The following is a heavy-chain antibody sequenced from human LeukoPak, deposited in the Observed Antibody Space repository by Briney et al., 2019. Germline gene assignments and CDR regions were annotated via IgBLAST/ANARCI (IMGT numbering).Heavy chain of an antibody. J-gene: IGHJ6*02. Sequence: GGSLTLSCAASGFTFSSYSMNWVRQAPGKGLEWVSSISSSSSYIYYADSVKGRFTISRDNAKNSLYLQMNRLRGEDTAVYHCARVSLTRGQQLVQWYYYYGMDVWGQGTTDTVSS. D-gene: IGHD6-13*01. V-gene: IGHV3-21*01. CDR1: GFTFSSYS. CDR2: ISSSSSYI. CDR3: ARVSLTRGQQLVQWYYYYGMDV.